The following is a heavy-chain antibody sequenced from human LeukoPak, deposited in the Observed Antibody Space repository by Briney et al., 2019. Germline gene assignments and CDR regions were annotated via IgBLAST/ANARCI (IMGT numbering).Heavy chain of an antibody. CDR2: IWHDGSNK. D-gene: IGHD3-10*01. Sequence: GGSLRLSCASSGFTFSTYAMHWVRQAPGKGLEWVALIWHDGSNKYYGDSVKGRFTISRDNSKNTLYLQMNSLRAEDTAVYYCARVRGSSLSHYYMDVWGKGTTVTVSS. CDR1: GFTFSTYA. CDR3: ARVRGSSLSHYYMDV. J-gene: IGHJ6*03. V-gene: IGHV3-33*01.